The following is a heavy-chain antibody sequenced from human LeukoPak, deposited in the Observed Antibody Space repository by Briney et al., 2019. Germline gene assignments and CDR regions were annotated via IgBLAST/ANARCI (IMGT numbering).Heavy chain of an antibody. D-gene: IGHD6-19*01. Sequence: SETLSLTCTVSGGSISSYYWSWIRQPPGKGLEWIGYIYYSGSTNYNPSLKSRVTISVDTSKNQFSLKLSSVTAADTAVYYCARAGRSLAGTPSGWFDPWGQGTLVTVSS. CDR2: IYYSGST. V-gene: IGHV4-59*01. J-gene: IGHJ5*02. CDR3: ARAGRSLAGTPSGWFDP. CDR1: GGSISSYY.